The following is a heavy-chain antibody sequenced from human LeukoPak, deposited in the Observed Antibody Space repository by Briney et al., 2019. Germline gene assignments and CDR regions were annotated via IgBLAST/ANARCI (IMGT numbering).Heavy chain of an antibody. CDR2: IIPIFGTA. Sequence: SVKVSCKASGGTFSSYAISWVRQAPGQGLEWMGGIIPIFGTANYAQKFQGRVTITADESTSTAYMELSSLRSEDTAVYYCAREVPQYYDFWSGHHDAFDIWGQGTMVTVSS. J-gene: IGHJ3*02. D-gene: IGHD3-3*01. V-gene: IGHV1-69*13. CDR3: AREVPQYYDFWSGHHDAFDI. CDR1: GGTFSSYA.